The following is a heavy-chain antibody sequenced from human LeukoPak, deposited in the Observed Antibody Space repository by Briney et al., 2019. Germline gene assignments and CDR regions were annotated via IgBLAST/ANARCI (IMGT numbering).Heavy chain of an antibody. CDR3: AREPSGFRPGY. CDR2: IIPIFGTA. CDR1: GGTFSSYA. Sequence: ASVKVSCKASGGTFSSYAISWVRQAPGQGLEWMGGIIPIFGTANYAQKFQGRVTITADESTSTAYMELSSLRSEDTAVYYCAREPSGFRPGYWGQGTLVAVSS. V-gene: IGHV1-69*13. D-gene: IGHD6-25*01. J-gene: IGHJ4*02.